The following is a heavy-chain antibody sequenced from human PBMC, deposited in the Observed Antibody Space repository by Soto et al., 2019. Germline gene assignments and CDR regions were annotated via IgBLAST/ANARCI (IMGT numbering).Heavy chain of an antibody. V-gene: IGHV3-30-3*01. J-gene: IGHJ3*02. CDR1: GFTFSDYA. Sequence: QEQLVESGGGVAQPGTSLRLSCAASGFTFSDYAFHWVRQSPVKGLEGVALLSYDGSNNYYADSVKGRVSVSRDNSRNTITMQLNSLSPEDTAMYYGARESNPEDCTGYYLYIWGKGTMVTVSS. CDR3: ARESNPEDCTGYYLYI. CDR2: LSYDGSNN. D-gene: IGHD3-9*01.